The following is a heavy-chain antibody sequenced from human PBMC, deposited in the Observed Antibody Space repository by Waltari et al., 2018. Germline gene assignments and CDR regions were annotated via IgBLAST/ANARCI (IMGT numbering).Heavy chain of an antibody. CDR3: ASGRERSYGSANYYQLDY. CDR1: AYPVFAYP. CDR2: ITGNDNT. D-gene: IGHD3-10*01. Sequence: QVQLVQSGAEMTKPGASVTLSCKAYAYPVFAYPTHWGRQAPGQRLEWMGWITGNDNTKYSQRFQGRVTITRDRSASTSHMDLSTLSSEDTAVYYCASGRERSYGSANYYQLDYWGQGTLVTVSS. V-gene: IGHV1-3*01. J-gene: IGHJ4*02.